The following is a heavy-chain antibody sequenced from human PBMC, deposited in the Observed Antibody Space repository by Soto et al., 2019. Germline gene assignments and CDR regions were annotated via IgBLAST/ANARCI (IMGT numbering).Heavy chain of an antibody. Sequence: ASVKVSCKASGYTFTGYYMHWVRQAPGQGLEWMGWINPNSGGTNYAQKFQGRVTMTRDTSISTAYMELSRLRSDDTAVYYCARVSAVAEGSEFGYWGQGTLVTVSS. CDR1: GYTFTGYY. CDR2: INPNSGGT. J-gene: IGHJ4*02. CDR3: ARVSAVAEGSEFGY. V-gene: IGHV1-2*02. D-gene: IGHD6-19*01.